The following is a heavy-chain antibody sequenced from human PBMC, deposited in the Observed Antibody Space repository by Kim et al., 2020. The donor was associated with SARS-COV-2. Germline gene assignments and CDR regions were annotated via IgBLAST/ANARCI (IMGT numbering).Heavy chain of an antibody. V-gene: IGHV3-30*04. CDR1: GFTFSSYA. CDR2: ISYDGSNK. D-gene: IGHD5-12*01. Sequence: GGSLRLSCAASGFTFSSYAMHWVRQAPGKGLEWVAVISYDGSNKYYADSVKGRFTISRDNSKNTLYLQMNSLRAEDTAVYYCATHSGYDYSPEYFQHWGQGTLVTVSS. J-gene: IGHJ1*01. CDR3: ATHSGYDYSPEYFQH.